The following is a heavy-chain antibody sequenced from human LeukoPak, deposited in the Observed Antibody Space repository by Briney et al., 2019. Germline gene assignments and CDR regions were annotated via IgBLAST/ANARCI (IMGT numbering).Heavy chain of an antibody. CDR1: GGSISSYY. V-gene: IGHV4-59*08. Sequence: ASETLSLTCTVSGGSISSYYWSWIRQPPGKGLEWIGYIYYSGSTNYNPSLKSRVTISVDTSKNQFSLKLSSVTAADTAVYYCAGGRSRGAFDIWGQGTVVTVSS. J-gene: IGHJ3*02. D-gene: IGHD3-10*01. CDR2: IYYSGST. CDR3: AGGRSRGAFDI.